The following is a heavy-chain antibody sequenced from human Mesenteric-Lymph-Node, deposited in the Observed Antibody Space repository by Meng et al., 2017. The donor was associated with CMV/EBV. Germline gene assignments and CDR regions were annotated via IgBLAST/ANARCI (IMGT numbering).Heavy chain of an antibody. CDR1: GYTFTGYY. V-gene: IGHV1-2*02. J-gene: IGHJ6*02. Sequence: ASVKVSCKASGYTFTGYYSHWVRQAPGQGLEWMGWINPNSDSTNYAQKFRGRVTMTRDTSINTAFMELSRLRSDDTAVYYCARVVADEYGMDVWGQGTTVTVSS. D-gene: IGHD2-21*01. CDR3: ARVVADEYGMDV. CDR2: INPNSDST.